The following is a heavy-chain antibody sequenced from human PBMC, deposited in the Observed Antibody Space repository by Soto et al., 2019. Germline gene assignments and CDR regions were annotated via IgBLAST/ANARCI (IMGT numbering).Heavy chain of an antibody. CDR1: GGSISSGGYY. Sequence: QVQLQESGPGLVKPSQTLFLTCTVSGGSISSGGYYWSWNRQHPGKGLEWIGYIYYSGSTYYNPSLKSRVTISVDTSKNQFSLKLSSVTGADTAVYYCARVGPSPLDSNYVLGSFDYWGQGTLVTVSS. CDR2: IYYSGST. D-gene: IGHD4-4*01. CDR3: ARVGPSPLDSNYVLGSFDY. J-gene: IGHJ4*02. V-gene: IGHV4-31*03.